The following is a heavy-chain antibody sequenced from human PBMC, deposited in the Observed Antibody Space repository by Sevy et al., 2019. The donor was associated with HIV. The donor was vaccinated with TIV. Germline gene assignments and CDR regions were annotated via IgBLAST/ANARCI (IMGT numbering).Heavy chain of an antibody. Sequence: GGSLRLSCAASGFTFSDNYMSWIRQAPGRGLEWMAYISIAGDIVYYADSEKGRFTISRDNAKNSLYLQLNSLRAEDTAVYYCGRAAADCSGGTCSSAASNQYFQHWGQGTLVTVSS. J-gene: IGHJ1*01. CDR3: GRAAADCSGGTCSSAASNQYFQH. CDR1: GFTFSDNY. CDR2: ISIAGDIV. V-gene: IGHV3-11*01. D-gene: IGHD2-15*01.